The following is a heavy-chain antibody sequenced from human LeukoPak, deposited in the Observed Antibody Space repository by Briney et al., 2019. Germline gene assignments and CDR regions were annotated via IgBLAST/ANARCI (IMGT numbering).Heavy chain of an antibody. D-gene: IGHD3-3*01. V-gene: IGHV1-2*06. CDR2: INPNSGGT. CDR3: ARGPPIQSSDFWSGYYDGGVSSVNWFDP. CDR1: GYTFTGYY. Sequence: ASVKVSCKASGYTFTGYYMHWVRQAPGQGLEWMGRINPNSGGTNYAQKSQGRVTMTRDTSISTAYMELSRLRSDDTAVYYCARGPPIQSSDFWSGYYDGGVSSVNWFDPWGQGTLVTVSS. J-gene: IGHJ5*02.